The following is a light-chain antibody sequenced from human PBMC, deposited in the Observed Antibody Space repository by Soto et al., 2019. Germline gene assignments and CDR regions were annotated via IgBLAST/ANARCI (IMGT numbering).Light chain of an antibody. CDR2: EDN. CDR1: SGSIASNY. Sequence: NFMLTQPHSVSESPGKTVTISCTGSSGSIASNYVQWYQQRPGSAPTTVIYEDNQRPSGVPDRFSGSIDSSSNSASLTISGLKTEDETDCYCQSYDSRNHVVFGGGTKLTVL. CDR3: QSYDSRNHVV. V-gene: IGLV6-57*02. J-gene: IGLJ2*01.